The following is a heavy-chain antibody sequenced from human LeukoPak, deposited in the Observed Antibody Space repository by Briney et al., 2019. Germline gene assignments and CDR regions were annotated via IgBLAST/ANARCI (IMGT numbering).Heavy chain of an antibody. CDR2: IYPGDSDT. CDR3: ATYLSSGSYYGDFDY. J-gene: IGHJ4*02. V-gene: IGHV5-51*01. Sequence: GESLKISCKGSGYSFTSYWIGWVRQMPGKGLEWMGIIYPGDSDTRYSPSFQGQVTISADKSISTAYLQWSSLKASDTAMYYCATYLSSGSYYGDFDYWGQGTLVTVSS. CDR1: GYSFTSYW. D-gene: IGHD3-10*02.